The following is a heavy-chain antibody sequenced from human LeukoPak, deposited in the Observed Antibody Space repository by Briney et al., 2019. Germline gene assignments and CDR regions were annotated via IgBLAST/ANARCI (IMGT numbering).Heavy chain of an antibody. CDR2: INPNSGGT. Sequence: ASVKVSCKASGYTFTGYYMHWVRQAPGQGLEWMGWINPNSGGTNYAQKFQGRVTMTRDTSISTAYMELSSLRSDDTALYYCARNGQDSSSWSIGRLSWFDPWGQGTLVTVSS. CDR3: ARNGQDSSSWSIGRLSWFDP. CDR1: GYTFTGYY. V-gene: IGHV1-2*02. J-gene: IGHJ5*02. D-gene: IGHD6-13*01.